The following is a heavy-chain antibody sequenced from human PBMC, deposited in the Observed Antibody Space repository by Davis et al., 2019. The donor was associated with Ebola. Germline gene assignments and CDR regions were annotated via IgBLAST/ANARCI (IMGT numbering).Heavy chain of an antibody. CDR2: IYHSGST. Sequence: MPSETLSLTCAVSGGSISSGAYSWSWIRQPPGEGLEWIGSIYHSGSTYYNPSLKSRVTISVDTSKNQFSLKLSSVTAADTAVYYCARDRGSSWYNWFDPWGQGTLVTVSS. D-gene: IGHD6-13*01. CDR3: ARDRGSSWYNWFDP. V-gene: IGHV4-30-2*01. CDR1: GGSISSGAYS. J-gene: IGHJ5*02.